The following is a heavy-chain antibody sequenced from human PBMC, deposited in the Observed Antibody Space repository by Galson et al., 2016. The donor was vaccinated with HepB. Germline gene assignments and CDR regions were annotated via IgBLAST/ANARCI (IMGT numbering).Heavy chain of an antibody. Sequence: SLRLSCAASGFTFSSYGMHWVRQAPGKGLEWVAIIWYDGGKKYYADSVKGRFTISRDNSKNTWYLQMNSLRAEASAVYYCARVIGGTLDALDTWGQGTMVTVSS. CDR2: IWYDGGKK. D-gene: IGHD2-21*01. CDR1: GFTFSSYG. CDR3: ARVIGGTLDALDT. J-gene: IGHJ3*02. V-gene: IGHV3-33*01.